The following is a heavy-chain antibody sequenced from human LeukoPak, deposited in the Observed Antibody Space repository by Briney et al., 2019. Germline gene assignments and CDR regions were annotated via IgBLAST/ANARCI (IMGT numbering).Heavy chain of an antibody. D-gene: IGHD1-14*01. J-gene: IGHJ4*02. CDR1: GGSIRSYF. Sequence: SETLSLTCTVSGGSIRSYFWSWIRQPPRKGLEWIGYIYYTGRINYNPSLKSRVTMSVDTSKNQFSLKLSSVTAADTAMYYCARGDGSPGTDIDYWGQGTLVTVSS. V-gene: IGHV4-59*01. CDR3: ARGDGSPGTDIDY. CDR2: IYYTGRI.